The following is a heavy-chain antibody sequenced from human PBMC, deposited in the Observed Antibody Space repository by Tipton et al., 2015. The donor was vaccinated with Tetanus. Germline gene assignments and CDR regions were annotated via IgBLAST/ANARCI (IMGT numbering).Heavy chain of an antibody. D-gene: IGHD5-24*01. CDR3: ARRARQFPASIDY. CDR1: GGSISSYY. CDR2: IHPDGSEM. V-gene: IGHV3-7*01. Sequence: LSLTCTVSGGSISSYYWSWIRQAPGKGLEWVANIHPDGSEMNYVDSVKGRFTISRDNAKTSLYLQMNNLRVEDTAVYYCARRARQFPASIDYWGQGTLVTVSS. J-gene: IGHJ4*02.